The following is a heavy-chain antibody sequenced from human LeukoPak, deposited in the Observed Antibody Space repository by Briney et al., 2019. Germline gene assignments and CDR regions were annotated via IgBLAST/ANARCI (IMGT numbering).Heavy chain of an antibody. CDR1: GGSFSGYY. V-gene: IGHV4-34*01. J-gene: IGHJ5*02. Sequence: SETQSLTCAVYGGSFSGYYWSWIRQPPGKGLEWIGEINHSGSTNYNPSLKSRVTISVDTSKNQFSLKQSSVTAADTAVYYCARGSSCWYNRERRTNWFDPWGQGTLVTVSS. D-gene: IGHD6-13*01. CDR2: INHSGST. CDR3: ARGSSCWYNRERRTNWFDP.